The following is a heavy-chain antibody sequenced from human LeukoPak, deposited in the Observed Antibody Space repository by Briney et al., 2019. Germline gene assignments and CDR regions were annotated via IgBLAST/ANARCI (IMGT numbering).Heavy chain of an antibody. CDR3: SRRRAAAEFHY. CDR2: IYTSGST. V-gene: IGHV4-4*09. D-gene: IGHD6-25*01. Sequence: SETLSLTCTVSGRSISSYYWSWIRQPPGKGLEWIGYIYTSGSTNYNPTLKSRVTISVDTSKNQFSLKLSSLTAADTAVYYCSRRRAAAEFHYWGQGTLVTVSS. CDR1: GRSISSYY. J-gene: IGHJ4*02.